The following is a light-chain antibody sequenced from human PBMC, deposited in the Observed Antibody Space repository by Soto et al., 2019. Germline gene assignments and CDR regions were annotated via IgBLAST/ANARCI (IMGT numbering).Light chain of an antibody. J-gene: IGKJ5*01. V-gene: IGKV3-15*01. Sequence: EIVLTQSPGTLSLSPVERATLSFISIQSVSSSYLAWYQQKPGQAPRLLIYGASTGATGIPARFSGSGSGTEFTLTISSLQSEDFAIYYCQQYHNWPPITFGQGTRLEIK. CDR3: QQYHNWPPIT. CDR1: QSVSSSY. CDR2: GAS.